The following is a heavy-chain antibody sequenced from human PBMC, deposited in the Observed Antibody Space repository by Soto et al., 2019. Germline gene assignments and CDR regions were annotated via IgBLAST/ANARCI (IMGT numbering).Heavy chain of an antibody. CDR2: ISSSGSTI. D-gene: IGHD3-10*01. CDR1: GFTFSSYE. CDR3: AKDPGVFDY. Sequence: SGGSLRLSCAASGFTFSSYEMNWVRQAPGKGLEWVSYISSSGSTIYYADSVKGRFTISRDNSKNTLYLQMNSLRAEDTAVYYCAKDPGVFDYWGQGTLVTVSS. V-gene: IGHV3-48*03. J-gene: IGHJ4*02.